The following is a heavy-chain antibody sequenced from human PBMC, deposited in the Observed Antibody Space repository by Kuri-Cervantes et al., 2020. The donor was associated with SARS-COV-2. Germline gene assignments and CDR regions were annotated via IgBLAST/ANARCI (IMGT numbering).Heavy chain of an antibody. J-gene: IGHJ3*02. V-gene: IGHV4-61*09. CDR2: IYTSGST. D-gene: IGHD2-2*01. CDR3: ARVVPAAISVDAFDI. Sequence: LRLSCTVSGGSISSGSYYWSWIRQPAGKGLEWIGYIYTSGSTNYNPSLKSRVTISVDTSKNQFSLKLSSVTAADTAVYYCARVVPAAISVDAFDIWGQGTMVTVSS. CDR1: GGSISSGSYY.